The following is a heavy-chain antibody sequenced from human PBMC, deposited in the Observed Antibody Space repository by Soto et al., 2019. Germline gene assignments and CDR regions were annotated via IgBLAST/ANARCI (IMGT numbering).Heavy chain of an antibody. J-gene: IGHJ4*02. Sequence: QVQLVQSGAEVKKPGSSVKVSCKASGGTFSSYTISWVRQAPGQGLEWMGRIIPILGIANYAQKFQGRVTITADKSTSTAYMELSSLRSEDTAVYYCAREDYGDYWDGFYFDYWGQGTLVTVSS. D-gene: IGHD4-17*01. CDR2: IIPILGIA. CDR1: GGTFSSYT. V-gene: IGHV1-69*08. CDR3: AREDYGDYWDGFYFDY.